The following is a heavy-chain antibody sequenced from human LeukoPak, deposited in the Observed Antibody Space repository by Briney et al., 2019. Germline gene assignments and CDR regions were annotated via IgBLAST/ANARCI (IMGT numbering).Heavy chain of an antibody. CDR3: ATALPKQWLAPLPDY. J-gene: IGHJ4*02. CDR1: GYTLTELS. Sequence: ASVKVSCKVSGYTLTELSMHWVRQAPGKGLEWMGGFDPEDGETIYAQKFQGRVTMTEDTSTDTAYMELSSLRSEDTAVYYCATALPKQWLAPLPDYWGQGTLVTVSS. V-gene: IGHV1-24*01. CDR2: FDPEDGET. D-gene: IGHD6-19*01.